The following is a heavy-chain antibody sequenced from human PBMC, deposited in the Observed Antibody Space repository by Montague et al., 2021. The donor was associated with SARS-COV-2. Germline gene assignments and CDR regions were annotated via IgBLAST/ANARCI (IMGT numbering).Heavy chain of an antibody. CDR2: TYYRSKWYS. J-gene: IGHJ6*02. Sequence: CAISGDSVSSNSATWNWVRQSPSRGLEWLGRTYYRSKWYSDYAVAVRGRVTINPDTSKNQFSLQLNSVTPEDTAIYYCTSGGEGNYNVMDVWGQGTTVTVSS. CDR3: TSGGEGNYNVMDV. CDR1: GDSVSSNSAT. D-gene: IGHD3-10*01. V-gene: IGHV6-1*01.